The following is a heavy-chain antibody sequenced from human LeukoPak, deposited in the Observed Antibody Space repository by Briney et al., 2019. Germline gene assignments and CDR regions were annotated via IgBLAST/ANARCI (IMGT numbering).Heavy chain of an antibody. D-gene: IGHD2-2*02. CDR3: AKGAWDIVVVPAAIQIYYYYYMDV. Sequence: GGSLRLSCAASGFTFSSYAMSWVRQAPGKGLEWVSAISGSGGSTYYADSVKGRFTISRDNSKNTLYLQMNSLRAEDTAVYYCAKGAWDIVVVPAAIQIYYYYYMDVWGKGTTVTVSS. J-gene: IGHJ6*03. CDR1: GFTFSSYA. V-gene: IGHV3-23*01. CDR2: ISGSGGST.